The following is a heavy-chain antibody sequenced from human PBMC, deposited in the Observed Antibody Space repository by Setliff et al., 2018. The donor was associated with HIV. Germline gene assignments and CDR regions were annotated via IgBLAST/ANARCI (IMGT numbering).Heavy chain of an antibody. CDR1: GGSISSYY. Sequence: SETLSLTCSVSGGSISSYYWSWIRQPPGKGLEWIGDIYYSGMTNYNPSLQSRVTISLDTSKNQFSLKLSSLTAADTAVYYCARGGLGVVGAIDYWSQGTLVTVSS. J-gene: IGHJ4*02. CDR3: ARGGLGVVGAIDY. CDR2: IYYSGMT. V-gene: IGHV4-59*08. D-gene: IGHD2-15*01.